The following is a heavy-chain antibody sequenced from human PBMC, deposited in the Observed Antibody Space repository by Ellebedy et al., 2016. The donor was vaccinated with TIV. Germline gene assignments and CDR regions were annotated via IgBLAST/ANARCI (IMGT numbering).Heavy chain of an antibody. J-gene: IGHJ4*02. CDR2: IYYSGST. CDR3: AREGYRSSWYD. CDR1: GGSISSYY. Sequence: MPSETLSLTCTVSGGSISSYYWSWLRQPPGKGLEWIGYIYYSGSTDYNPSLKSRISISVDTSKNQFSLKLGSVTAADTAVYYCAREGYRSSWYDWGQGTLVTVSS. D-gene: IGHD6-13*01. V-gene: IGHV4-59*01.